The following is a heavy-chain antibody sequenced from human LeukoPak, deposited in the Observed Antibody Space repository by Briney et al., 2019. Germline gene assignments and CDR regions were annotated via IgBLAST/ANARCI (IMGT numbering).Heavy chain of an antibody. J-gene: IGHJ4*02. D-gene: IGHD2-15*01. CDR2: IKSKTDGGTT. CDR1: GFTFSNAW. Sequence: GGSLRLSCAASGFTFSNAWMNWVRQAPGKGLEWVGRIKSKTDGGTTDCAAPVKGRFTISRDDSKNTLYLQMNSLKTEDTAVYYCTTDTRLYCSGGSCHYRVYYFDYWGQGTLVTVSS. V-gene: IGHV3-15*01. CDR3: TTDTRLYCSGGSCHYRVYYFDY.